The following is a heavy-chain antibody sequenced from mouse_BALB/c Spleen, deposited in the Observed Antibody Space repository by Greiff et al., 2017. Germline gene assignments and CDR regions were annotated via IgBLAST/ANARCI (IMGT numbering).Heavy chain of an antibody. D-gene: IGHD1-1*02. V-gene: IGHV5-6-5*01. Sequence: SVKGRFTISRDNARNILYLQMSSLRSEDTAMYYCARDYGPLDYWGQGTTLTVSS. J-gene: IGHJ2*01. CDR3: ARDYGPLDY.